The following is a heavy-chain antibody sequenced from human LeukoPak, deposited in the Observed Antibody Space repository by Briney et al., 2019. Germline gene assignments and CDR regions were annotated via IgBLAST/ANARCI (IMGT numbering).Heavy chain of an antibody. D-gene: IGHD6-13*01. CDR1: GFTFSNYW. J-gene: IGHJ6*03. CDR2: IKQDGSEK. V-gene: IGHV3-7*01. CDR3: ARILTGSSWYVYYYYYMDV. Sequence: PGGSLRLSCAASGFTFSNYWMSWVRQAPGKGLEWVANIKQDGSEKYYVDSVKGRFTISRDNAKNSLYLQMNSLRAEDTAVYYCARILTGSSWYVYYYYYMDVWGKGTTVTVSS.